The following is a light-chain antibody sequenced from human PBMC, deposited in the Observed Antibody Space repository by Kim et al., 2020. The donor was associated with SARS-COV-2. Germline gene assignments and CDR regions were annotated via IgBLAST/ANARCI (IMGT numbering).Light chain of an antibody. CDR2: NNN. Sequence: QTGTISCSGSSSNIGSNTFNWYQQLPGTAPKLLIYNNNQRPSGVPDRFSGSKSGTSASLAISRLRSEDEADYYCAAWDDSLSGWMFGGGTKLTVL. CDR3: AAWDDSLSGWM. CDR1: SSNIGSNT. J-gene: IGLJ3*02. V-gene: IGLV1-44*01.